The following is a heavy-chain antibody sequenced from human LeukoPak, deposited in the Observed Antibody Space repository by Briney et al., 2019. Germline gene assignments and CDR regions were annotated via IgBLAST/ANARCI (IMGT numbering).Heavy chain of an antibody. V-gene: IGHV4-34*01. D-gene: IGHD6-13*01. J-gene: IGHJ4*02. Sequence: SETLSLTCAVYGESLSGYYWSWIRHPPGKGLEWIGEINHSGSTNYNPSLKSRVTISVDTSKNQFSLKLSSVTAADTAVYYCARHGTIAAAGTELDYWGQGTLVTVSS. CDR2: INHSGST. CDR1: GESLSGYY. CDR3: ARHGTIAAAGTELDY.